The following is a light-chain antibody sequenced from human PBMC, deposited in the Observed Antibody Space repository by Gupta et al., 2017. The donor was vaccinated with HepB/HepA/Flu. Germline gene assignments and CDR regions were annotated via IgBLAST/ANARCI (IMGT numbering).Light chain of an antibody. CDR3: QQYGSSTPWT. CDR2: VAS. V-gene: IGKV3-20*01. CDR1: QSVSSSY. J-gene: IGKJ1*01. Sequence: EIVLTQSPGTLSLSPGERATLSCRASQSVSSSYLAWYQQKPGQAPRLLIYVASSRATGIPDRFSGSGSGTDFTLTISIREPEDFAVYYCQQYGSSTPWTFGQGTKVEIK.